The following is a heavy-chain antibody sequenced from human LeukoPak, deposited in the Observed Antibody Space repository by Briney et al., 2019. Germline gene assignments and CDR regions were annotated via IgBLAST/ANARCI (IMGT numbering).Heavy chain of an antibody. Sequence: GTSLRLSCAASGFTFSSHGMHWVRQAPGKGLEWVAVIWYDGSKKYYGDSVKGRFTISRDDSRNTLYLQMESLRVEDTAAYYCARVWGMGYTADYWGQGTLVTVSS. V-gene: IGHV3-33*01. J-gene: IGHJ4*02. CDR2: IWYDGSKK. D-gene: IGHD3-16*01. CDR1: GFTFSSHG. CDR3: ARVWGMGYTADY.